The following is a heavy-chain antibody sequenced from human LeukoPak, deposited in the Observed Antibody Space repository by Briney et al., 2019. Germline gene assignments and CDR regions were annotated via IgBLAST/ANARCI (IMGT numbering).Heavy chain of an antibody. D-gene: IGHD6-13*01. CDR3: ARGDSSSWLIDY. CDR2: INPNSGGT. V-gene: IGHV1-2*02. J-gene: IGHJ4*02. CDR1: GYTFTGYY. Sequence: ASVKVSCKASGYTFTGYYMHWVRQAPGQGLKWMGWINPNSGGTNYAQKFQGRVTMTRDTSISTAYMELSRLRSDDTAVYYCARGDSSSWLIDYWGQGTLVTVSS.